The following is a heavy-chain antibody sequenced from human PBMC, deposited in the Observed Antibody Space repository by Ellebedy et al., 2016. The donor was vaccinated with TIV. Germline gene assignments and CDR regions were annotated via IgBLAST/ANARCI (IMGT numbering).Heavy chain of an antibody. CDR2: ISSSGSTI. D-gene: IGHD3-22*01. CDR1: GFTFSDYY. J-gene: IGHJ4*02. V-gene: IGHV3-11*01. Sequence: GESLKISCAASGFTFSDYYMSWIRQAPGKGLEWVSYISSSGSTIYNADSVKGRFTISRDNAKNSLYLQMNSLRAEDTAVYYCARVHPYYYDSSGYYSTPTMIDYWGQGTLVTVSS. CDR3: ARVHPYYYDSSGYYSTPTMIDY.